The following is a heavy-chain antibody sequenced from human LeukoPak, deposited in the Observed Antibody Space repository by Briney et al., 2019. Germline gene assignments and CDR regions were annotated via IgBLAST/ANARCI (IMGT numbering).Heavy chain of an antibody. D-gene: IGHD5-18*01. CDR1: GGSISSGSFY. CDR3: ARPDTAMVPHYFDY. V-gene: IGHV4-61*02. J-gene: IGHJ4*01. Sequence: SETLSLTCTVSGGSISSGSFYWTWIRQPAGKGLEWIGRIYTSGSTNYNPSLKSRVTISVDTSKNQFSLKLSSVTAADTAVYFCARPDTAMVPHYFDYWGHGTLVTVSS. CDR2: IYTSGST.